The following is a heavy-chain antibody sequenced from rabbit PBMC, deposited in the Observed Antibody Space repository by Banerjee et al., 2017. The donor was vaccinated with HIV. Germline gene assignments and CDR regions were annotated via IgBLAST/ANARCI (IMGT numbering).Heavy chain of an antibody. CDR2: IYGGSSGST. V-gene: IGHV1S45*01. CDR3: ARGGSDGYGYGRLDL. Sequence: QEQLVESGGGLVQPEGSLTLTCTASGFSFSSRHYMCWVRQAPGKGLEWIACIYGGSSGSTYYASWAKGRFTITKTSSTTVTLQMTSLTAADTATYFCARGGSDGYGYGRLDLWGPGTLVTVS. D-gene: IGHD6-1*01. J-gene: IGHJ3*01. CDR1: GFSFSSRHY.